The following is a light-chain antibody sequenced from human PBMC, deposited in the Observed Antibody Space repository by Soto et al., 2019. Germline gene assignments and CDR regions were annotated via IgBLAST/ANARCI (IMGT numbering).Light chain of an antibody. CDR1: FSNIGDNA. Sequence: QSVLTQPPSLSATPGQRVNISCSGSFSNIGDNAVNWYQQLPGAAPKLIIYDVNNRPSGAPDRFSGSTSGNTASLTISGLQAEDETDYFCSLYSSNGSLIFGPGTRSPS. V-gene: IGLV1-44*01. CDR2: DVN. J-gene: IGLJ1*01. CDR3: SLYSSNGSLI.